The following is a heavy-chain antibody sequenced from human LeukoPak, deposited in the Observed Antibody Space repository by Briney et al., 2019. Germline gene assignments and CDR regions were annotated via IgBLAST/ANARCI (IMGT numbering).Heavy chain of an antibody. CDR3: ARTSSSGTNDAFDI. CDR2: ISAYNGDP. Sequence: ASVKVSCKASGYTFTSYYMHWVRQAPGQGLEWMGWISAYNGDPKYAQKFHGRVTMTTDTSTSTAYMELRSLRSDDTAVYYCARTSSSGTNDAFDIWGQGTMVTVSS. J-gene: IGHJ3*02. CDR1: GYTFTSYY. D-gene: IGHD1-1*01. V-gene: IGHV1-18*04.